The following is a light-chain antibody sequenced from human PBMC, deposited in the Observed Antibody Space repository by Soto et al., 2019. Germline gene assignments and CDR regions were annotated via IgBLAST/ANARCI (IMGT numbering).Light chain of an antibody. V-gene: IGKV1-6*02. CDR2: TAS. Sequence: AIQVSQSPSSLSAYVGDRVPITCRASQSIRSELAWYQQKPGKAPNLLIYTASSLQSGVPSRFSGSGSGTDFTLTISSLQPEDFATYYCIQDYNYPLTFGRGTKVDIK. CDR1: QSIRSE. J-gene: IGKJ4*01. CDR3: IQDYNYPLT.